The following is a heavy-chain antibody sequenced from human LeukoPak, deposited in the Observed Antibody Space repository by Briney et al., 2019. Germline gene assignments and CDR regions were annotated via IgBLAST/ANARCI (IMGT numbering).Heavy chain of an antibody. J-gene: IGHJ4*02. Sequence: PGGSLRLSCAASGFTFVNYAMSWVRQAPGKGLEWVSAVVGNGGTTFYADSVKGRFTISRDNSKNTVYLQIHSLRGEDTAVYYCAKARLSTGWAYNDYWGQGALVTVSS. CDR1: GFTFVNYA. D-gene: IGHD6-19*01. CDR3: AKARLSTGWAYNDY. CDR2: VVGNGGTT. V-gene: IGHV3-23*01.